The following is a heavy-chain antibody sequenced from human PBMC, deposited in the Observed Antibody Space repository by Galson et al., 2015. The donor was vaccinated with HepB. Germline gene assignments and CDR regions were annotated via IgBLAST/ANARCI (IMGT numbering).Heavy chain of an antibody. D-gene: IGHD1-26*01. CDR3: ARVVGGSYYFFIDYYGMDV. J-gene: IGHJ6*02. Sequence: SLRLSCAASGFTFSSYWMHWVRQAPGKGLVWVSRINSDGSSTSYADSVKGRFTISRDNAKNTLYLQMNSLRAEDTAVYYCARVVGGSYYFFIDYYGMDVWGQGTTVTVSS. CDR2: INSDGSST. CDR1: GFTFSSYW. V-gene: IGHV3-74*01.